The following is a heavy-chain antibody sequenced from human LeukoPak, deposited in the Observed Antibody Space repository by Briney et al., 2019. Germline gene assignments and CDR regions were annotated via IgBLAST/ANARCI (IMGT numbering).Heavy chain of an antibody. V-gene: IGHV4-34*01. D-gene: IGHD3-10*01. CDR2: TSHSGNT. J-gene: IGHJ6*03. CDR1: GGFLSGYY. Sequence: SETLSLTCAVYGGFLSGYYWSWIRQPPGKGLEWIGETSHSGNTNYDPSLKSRVTISVDTSKNQFSLKLRSVTAADTAVYFCARTNPQLWYGGYYYYMDVWGKGTTVTVS. CDR3: ARTNPQLWYGGYYYYMDV.